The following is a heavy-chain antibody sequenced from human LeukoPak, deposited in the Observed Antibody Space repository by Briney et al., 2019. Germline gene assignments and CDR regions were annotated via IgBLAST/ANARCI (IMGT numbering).Heavy chain of an antibody. J-gene: IGHJ4*02. CDR1: GCTLTELS. V-gene: IGHV1-24*01. CDR2: FDPEDGET. CDR3: ATDKGTVCSGGSCYRDRFDY. Sequence: ASVKVSCKVSGCTLTELSVHWVRQAPGKGLEWMGGFDPEDGETIYAQKFQGRVTMAEDTSTDTAYMELSSLRSEDTAVYYCATDKGTVCSGGSCYRDRFDYWGQGTLITVSS. D-gene: IGHD2-15*01.